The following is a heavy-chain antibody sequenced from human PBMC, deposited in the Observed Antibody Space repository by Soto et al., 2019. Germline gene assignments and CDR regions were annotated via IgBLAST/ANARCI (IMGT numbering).Heavy chain of an antibody. D-gene: IGHD2-8*01. CDR1: GYSFTDYH. V-gene: IGHV1-2*04. CDR2: INPKSGGT. Sequence: QVQLVPSGAEVKKPGASVKVSCKSSGYSFTDYHIHWVRQAPGQGLEWLGRINPKSGGTSTAQKFQGWVTMTTDTSISTASMELTRMTADDTASYYCARGDSTDCSNGVCSFFYNHDMDVWGQGTTGTVSS. J-gene: IGHJ6*02. CDR3: ARGDSTDCSNGVCSFFYNHDMDV.